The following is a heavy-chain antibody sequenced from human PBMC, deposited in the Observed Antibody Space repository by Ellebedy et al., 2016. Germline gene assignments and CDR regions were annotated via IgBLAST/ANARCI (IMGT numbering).Heavy chain of an antibody. V-gene: IGHV1-46*01. CDR3: ARGGAEYYYDSSGYYNWFDP. J-gene: IGHJ5*02. CDR2: INPSGGST. D-gene: IGHD3-22*01. Sequence: ATVKVSCXASGYTFTSYYMHWVRQAPGQGLEWMGIINPSGGSTSYAQKFQGRVTITADKSTSTAYMELSSLRSEDTAVYYCARGGAEYYYDSSGYYNWFDPWGQGTLVTVSS. CDR1: GYTFTSYY.